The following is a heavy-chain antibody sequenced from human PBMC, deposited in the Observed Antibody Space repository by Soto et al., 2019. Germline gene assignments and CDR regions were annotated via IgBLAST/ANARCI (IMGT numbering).Heavy chain of an antibody. J-gene: IGHJ6*02. CDR3: AKDYDILTGYPLYGMDV. D-gene: IGHD3-9*01. V-gene: IGHV3-23*01. CDR2: ISGSGGST. Sequence: GGSLRLSCAASGFTFSSYAVSWVRQAPGKGLEWVSAISGSGGSTYYADSVKGRFTISRDNSKNTLYLQMNSLRAEDTAVYYCAKDYDILTGYPLYGMDVWGQGTTVTVSS. CDR1: GFTFSSYA.